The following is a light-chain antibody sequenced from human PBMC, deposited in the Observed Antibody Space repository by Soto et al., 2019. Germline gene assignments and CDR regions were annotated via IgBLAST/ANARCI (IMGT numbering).Light chain of an antibody. CDR2: MGS. CDR1: QSLVHSNGYNY. J-gene: IGKJ1*01. CDR3: MQTLQTRT. Sequence: DIVVTQSPLFLPVTPGEPASISCRSSQSLVHSNGYNYLDWYLQKPGQSPQVLIYMGSNRASGVPDRFSGSGSGTDFTLWISRVEAEDVGVYYCMQTLQTRTFGQGTKVDI. V-gene: IGKV2-28*01.